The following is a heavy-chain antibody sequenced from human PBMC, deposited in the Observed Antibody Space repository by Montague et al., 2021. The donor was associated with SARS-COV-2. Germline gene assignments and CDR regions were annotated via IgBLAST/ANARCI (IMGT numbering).Heavy chain of an antibody. CDR1: GFSLSTSGMC. J-gene: IGHJ4*02. D-gene: IGHD3-16*02. V-gene: IGHV2-70*11. CDR3: ARTTMITFGGVSVPFDH. CDR2: IDWDDDK. Sequence: PALVKPTQTLTLTCTFSGFSLSTSGMCVSWIRQPPGKALEWLARIDWDDDKYYSPSLKTSLTISKDTSKNQVVLTMTNMDPVDTATHYCARTTMITFGGVSVPFDHGGQGTLGTVSS.